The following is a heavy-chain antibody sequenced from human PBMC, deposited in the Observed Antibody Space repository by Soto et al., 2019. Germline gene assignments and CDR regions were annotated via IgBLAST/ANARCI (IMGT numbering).Heavy chain of an antibody. CDR1: GYSFTTYA. CDR2: INAGNGNT. D-gene: IGHD3-22*01. J-gene: IGHJ4*02. V-gene: IGHV1-3*01. CDR3: TKWAVCRSGGYFGPLDY. Sequence: VQLVQSGAEGKKPGASVKVSCKASGYSFTTYAMHWVRQAPGQRLEWMGWINAGNGNTKYSQKLQGRVTITRDTSTSTTYMELSSQRAEDTAVYHCTKWAVCRSGGYFGPLDYRGKGTRVAVCS.